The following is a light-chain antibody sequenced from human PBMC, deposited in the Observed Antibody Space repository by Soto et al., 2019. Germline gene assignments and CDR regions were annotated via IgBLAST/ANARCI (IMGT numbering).Light chain of an antibody. V-gene: IGLV2-11*01. CDR2: DVS. J-gene: IGLJ3*02. CDR3: CSFAGSYTFWV. Sequence: QSALTQPRSVSGSPGQSVTISCTGTSSDVGDYNYVSWYQQYPGKAPKLVIYDVSKRPSGVPDRFSGSKSGNTASLTISGLQAEDEADYYCCSFAGSYTFWVFGGGIKVTVL. CDR1: SSDVGDYNY.